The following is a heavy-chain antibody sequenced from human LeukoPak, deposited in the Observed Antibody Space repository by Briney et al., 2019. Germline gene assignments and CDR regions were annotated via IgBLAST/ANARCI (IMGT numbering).Heavy chain of an antibody. D-gene: IGHD3-10*01. CDR2: IYSGGST. V-gene: IGHV3-66*01. CDR1: GFTVSSNY. CDR3: ARARDPDYYGSGSPFDY. Sequence: GGSLRLSCAASGFTVSSNYMSWVRQAPGKGLEWVSVIYSGGSTYYADSVKGRFTISRDNSKNTLYLQMNSLRAEDTAVYYCARARDPDYYGSGSPFDYWGQGTLVIVSS. J-gene: IGHJ4*02.